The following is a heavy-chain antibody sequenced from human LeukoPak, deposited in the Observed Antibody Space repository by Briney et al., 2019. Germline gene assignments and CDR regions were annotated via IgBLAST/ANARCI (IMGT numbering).Heavy chain of an antibody. J-gene: IGHJ4*02. Sequence: KPSETLSLTCAVYGGSFSGYYWSWIRQPPGKGLEWIGEINHSGSTNYNPSLKSRVTISVDTSKNQFSLKLSSVTAADTAVYYCARGGSEYYYDSSGYYLPQSFDYWGQGTLVTVSS. D-gene: IGHD3-22*01. V-gene: IGHV4-34*01. CDR1: GGSFSGYY. CDR3: ARGGSEYYYDSSGYYLPQSFDY. CDR2: INHSGST.